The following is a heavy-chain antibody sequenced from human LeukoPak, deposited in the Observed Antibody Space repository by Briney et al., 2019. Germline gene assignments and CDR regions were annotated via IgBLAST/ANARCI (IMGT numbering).Heavy chain of an antibody. CDR1: GYTFSNYW. V-gene: IGHV5-51*01. D-gene: IGHD3-22*01. Sequence: GESLKISCEASGYTFSNYWIGWVRQVPGQGLEWVGFVYPGDSDTRYSPSFQGQVTVSADKPVNTAYLHWSSLKASDTAMYYCARHRYYDSSGLDYWGQGTLVTVSS. CDR3: ARHRYYDSSGLDY. CDR2: VYPGDSDT. J-gene: IGHJ4*02.